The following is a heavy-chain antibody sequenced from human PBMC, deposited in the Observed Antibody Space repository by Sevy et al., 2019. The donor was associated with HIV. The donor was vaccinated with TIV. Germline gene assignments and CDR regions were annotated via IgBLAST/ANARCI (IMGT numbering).Heavy chain of an antibody. CDR3: ARGPEWELTSFLSH. V-gene: IGHV3-30-3*01. CDR2: ISSNGDNA. J-gene: IGHJ4*02. CDR1: GFIFSNFA. Sequence: GGSLRLSCTVSGFIFSNFAMHWVRQAPGKGLEWVGLISSNGDNAFYANSVRGRFTTSRDNSMNTLYLELNNLTPDDTAVYYCARGPEWELTSFLSHWGQGTLVTVSS. D-gene: IGHD3-9*01.